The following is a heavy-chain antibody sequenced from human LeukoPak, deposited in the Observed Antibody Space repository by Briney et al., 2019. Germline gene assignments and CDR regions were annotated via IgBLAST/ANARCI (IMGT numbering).Heavy chain of an antibody. D-gene: IGHD3-9*01. CDR3: ARPLYSLRYFEAFDI. CDR1: GFSLSTRAVG. Sequence: SGPTLVNPTQTLTLTCTFSGFSLSTRAVGVGWIRQPPGKALEWLALIYCNDDKRYTPSLKSRLTITKDTSKNQVVLTMTNMDPVDTATYYCARPLYSLRYFEAFDIWGQGTMVTVS. J-gene: IGHJ3*02. V-gene: IGHV2-5*01. CDR2: IYCNDDK.